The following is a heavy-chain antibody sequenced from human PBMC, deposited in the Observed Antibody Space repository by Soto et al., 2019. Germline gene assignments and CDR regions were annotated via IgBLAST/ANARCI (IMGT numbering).Heavy chain of an antibody. Sequence: GGSLRLSCAASGFTFSSYAMSWVRQAPGKGLEWVSAISGSGGSTYYADSVKGRFTISRDNSKHTLYLQMNSLRAEDTAVYYCTKDLGPIHYYYFDYWGQGTLVTVSS. D-gene: IGHD3-16*01. V-gene: IGHV3-23*01. CDR1: GFTFSSYA. J-gene: IGHJ4*02. CDR2: ISGSGGST. CDR3: TKDLGPIHYYYFDY.